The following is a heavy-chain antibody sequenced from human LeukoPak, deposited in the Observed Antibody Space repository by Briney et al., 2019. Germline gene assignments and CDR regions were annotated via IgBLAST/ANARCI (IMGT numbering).Heavy chain of an antibody. CDR3: ARVIYSSSWYGYWFDP. V-gene: IGHV4-30-4*08. D-gene: IGHD6-13*01. CDR2: IYYSGST. CDR1: GGSISSGDYY. J-gene: IGHJ5*02. Sequence: SQTLSLTRTVSGGSISSGDYYWSWIRQPPGKGLEWNGYIYYSGSTYYNPSLKSRVTISVDTSKNQFSLKLSSVTAADTAVYYCARVIYSSSWYGYWFDPWGQGTLVTVSS.